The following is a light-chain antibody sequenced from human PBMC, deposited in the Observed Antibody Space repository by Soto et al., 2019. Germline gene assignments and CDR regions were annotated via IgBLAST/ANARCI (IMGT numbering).Light chain of an antibody. CDR3: QQYYLYPRT. Sequence: DIQMTQSPSTLSGSVGDRVTITCRASHTISSWLAWYQQKPGKAPKLLMYAASTLQSGVPSRFSGSGSGTDFTPTISSLQSEDFATYYCQQYYLYPRTFGQGTKVDIK. J-gene: IGKJ1*01. CDR2: AAS. CDR1: HTISSW. V-gene: IGKV1-5*03.